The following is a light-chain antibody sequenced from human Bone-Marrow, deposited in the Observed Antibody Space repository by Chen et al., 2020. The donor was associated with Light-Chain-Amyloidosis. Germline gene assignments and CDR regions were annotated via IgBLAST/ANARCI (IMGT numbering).Light chain of an antibody. J-gene: IGKJ4*01. CDR3: QQYGTSPLT. Sequence: EIVLTQSPGTLSLSPGEGANLSCRASQTISSNYLTWYKQKFGQAPSLLIYGSSSRATCIPDRVTGSGAGTDFTLTINRLVPEYFARYYCQQYGTSPLTFGGWTKVEIK. V-gene: IGKV3-20*01. CDR2: GSS. CDR1: QTISSNY.